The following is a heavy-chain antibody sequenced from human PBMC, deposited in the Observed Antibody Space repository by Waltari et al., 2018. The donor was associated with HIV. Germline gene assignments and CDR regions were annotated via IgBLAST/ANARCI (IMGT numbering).Heavy chain of an antibody. CDR3: AREALYDSSGYYFDY. CDR2: IKQDERGK. Sequence: EVQLVESGGGLVQPGGSLRLSCAASEFTFNNYWMTWVRQAQGKGREWVANIKQDERGKYYGDSVNGRFTLSRDTAKNSLFLQMNSLSAEDTAVYYCAREALYDSSGYYFDYWGQGTLVTVSS. D-gene: IGHD3-22*01. V-gene: IGHV3-7*01. CDR1: EFTFNNYW. J-gene: IGHJ4*02.